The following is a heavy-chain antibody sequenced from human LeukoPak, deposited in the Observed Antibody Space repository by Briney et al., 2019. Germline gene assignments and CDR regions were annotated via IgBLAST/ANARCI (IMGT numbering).Heavy chain of an antibody. Sequence: SETLSLTCTVSGGSISSSSYYWGWIRQPPGKGLEWIGIIYYSGSTYYNPSLKSRVTISVDTSKNQFSLKLSSVTAADTAVYYCAIAAGRGYYGSGSYYPSYYYYYYMDVWGKGTTVTISS. CDR3: AIAAGRGYYGSGSYYPSYYYYYYMDV. V-gene: IGHV4-39*01. CDR2: IYYSGST. J-gene: IGHJ6*03. D-gene: IGHD3-10*01. CDR1: GGSISSSSYY.